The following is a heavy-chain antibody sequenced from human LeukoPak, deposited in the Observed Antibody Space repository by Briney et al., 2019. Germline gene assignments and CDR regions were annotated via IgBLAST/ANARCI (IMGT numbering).Heavy chain of an antibody. CDR2: ISYDGSNK. V-gene: IGHV3-30-3*01. Sequence: GGALRLSCAASGFTLSSYSMHWVRQAPGKGLEWVAVISYDGSNKYYADSVKGRFTISRDNSKNTLYLQMNSLRAEDTAVYFCARDLFDSWGQGTLVTVSS. J-gene: IGHJ4*02. CDR1: GFTLSSYS. CDR3: ARDLFDS.